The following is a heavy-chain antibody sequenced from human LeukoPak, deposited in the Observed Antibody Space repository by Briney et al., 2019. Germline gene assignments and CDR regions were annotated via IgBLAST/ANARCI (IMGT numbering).Heavy chain of an antibody. V-gene: IGHV4-34*01. CDR2: INHSGST. CDR1: GGSFSGYY. Sequence: SETLSLTCAVYGGSFSGYYWSWIRQPPGKGLEWIGEINHSGSTNYNPSLKSRVTISVDRSKNQFSLKLSSVTAADTAVYYCASSPVGAPDYWGQGTLVTVSS. D-gene: IGHD1-26*01. J-gene: IGHJ4*02. CDR3: ASSPVGAPDY.